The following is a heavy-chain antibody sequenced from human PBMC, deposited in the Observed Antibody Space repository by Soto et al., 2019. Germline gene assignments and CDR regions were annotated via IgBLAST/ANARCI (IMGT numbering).Heavy chain of an antibody. CDR3: ARDWDVVRGAQMLGGMDV. CDR2: IWYDGSNK. Sequence: QVQLVESGGGVVQPGRSLRLSCAASGFTFSSYGMHWVRQAPGKGLEWVAVIWYDGSNKYYADSVKGRFTISRDNSKNTLYLQMNSLRAEDTAVYYCARDWDVVRGAQMLGGMDVWGQGTTVTVSS. CDR1: GFTFSSYG. V-gene: IGHV3-33*01. J-gene: IGHJ6*02. D-gene: IGHD3-10*01.